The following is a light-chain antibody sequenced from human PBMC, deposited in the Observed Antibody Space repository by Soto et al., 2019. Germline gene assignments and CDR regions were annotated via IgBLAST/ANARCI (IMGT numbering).Light chain of an antibody. J-gene: IGLJ3*02. V-gene: IGLV4-60*02. CDR3: ETWDFNTRV. CDR1: SGHSSYI. CDR2: LEGSGSY. Sequence: QSVLTQSSSASASLGSSVKLTCTLSSGHSSYIIAWHQQQPGKAPRYLMKLEGSGSYNKGSGVPDRFPGSSSGADRYLTISNLQFEDEADYYCETWDFNTRVFGGGTKVTVL.